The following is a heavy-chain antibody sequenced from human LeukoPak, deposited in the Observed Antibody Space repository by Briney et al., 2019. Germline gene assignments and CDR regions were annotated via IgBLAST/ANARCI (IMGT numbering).Heavy chain of an antibody. CDR3: ARERVTTTSFDY. D-gene: IGHD2/OR15-2a*01. Sequence: GGSLRLSCAASGFTFTNYWMNWLRQAPGKGLEWVANIKQDGSAKNYVDSVKGRFTISRDNAKNSLYLQMNNPRVEDTAVYYCARERVTTTSFDYWGQGVLVTVSS. J-gene: IGHJ4*02. V-gene: IGHV3-7*01. CDR1: GFTFTNYW. CDR2: IKQDGSAK.